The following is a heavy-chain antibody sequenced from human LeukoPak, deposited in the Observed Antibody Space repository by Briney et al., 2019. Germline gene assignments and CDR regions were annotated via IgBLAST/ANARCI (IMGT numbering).Heavy chain of an antibody. Sequence: SETLSLTCTVSGGSIRSSYYYWGWIRQPPGKGLEGIGSIYDSGSTYYNPSLKSRVTISVDTSKKQFSLKLNSVTAADTAVYYCARHRGAKVGATRFGWFDPRGQGTLVTVSS. J-gene: IGHJ5*02. D-gene: IGHD1-26*01. V-gene: IGHV4-39*01. CDR2: IYDSGST. CDR3: ARHRGAKVGATRFGWFDP. CDR1: GGSIRSSYYY.